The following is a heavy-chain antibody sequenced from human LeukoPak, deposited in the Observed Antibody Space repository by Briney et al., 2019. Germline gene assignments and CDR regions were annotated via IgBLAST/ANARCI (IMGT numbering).Heavy chain of an antibody. CDR3: ARDYDGNNWIDP. Sequence: ASVKVSCKASGYTFTSYAMHWVRQAPGQRLEWMGWINAGNGNTKYSQKFQGRVTITRDTSTSTAYMELSGLRSEDTAVYYCARDYDGNNWIDPWGQGTLVTVSS. D-gene: IGHD3-16*01. CDR2: INAGNGNT. CDR1: GYTFTSYA. J-gene: IGHJ5*02. V-gene: IGHV1-3*01.